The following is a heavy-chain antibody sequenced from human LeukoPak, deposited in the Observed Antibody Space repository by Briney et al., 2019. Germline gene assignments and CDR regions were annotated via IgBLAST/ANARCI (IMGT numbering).Heavy chain of an antibody. V-gene: IGHV4-59*01. Sequence: PSETLSLTCTVSGGSISSYYWSWIRQPPGKGLEWIGYIYYSGSTNYNPSLKSRVTISVDTSKNQFSLKLSSVTAADTAVYYCARGTYGSGSYYRPMDVWGQGTTVTVSS. CDR1: GGSISSYY. CDR2: IYYSGST. D-gene: IGHD3-10*01. CDR3: ARGTYGSGSYYRPMDV. J-gene: IGHJ6*02.